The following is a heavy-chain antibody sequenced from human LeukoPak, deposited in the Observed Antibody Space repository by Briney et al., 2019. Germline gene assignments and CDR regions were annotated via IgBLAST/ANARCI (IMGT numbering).Heavy chain of an antibody. Sequence: SETLSLTCAVYGVSFSGYYWSWIRQPPGKGLEWIGEINHSGSTNYNPSLKSRVTISVDTSKNQFSLKLSSVTAADTAVYYCARDRGLLGIGFRYFDLWGRGTPVTVSS. D-gene: IGHD7-27*01. J-gene: IGHJ2*01. CDR3: ARDRGLLGIGFRYFDL. CDR1: GVSFSGYY. V-gene: IGHV4-34*01. CDR2: INHSGST.